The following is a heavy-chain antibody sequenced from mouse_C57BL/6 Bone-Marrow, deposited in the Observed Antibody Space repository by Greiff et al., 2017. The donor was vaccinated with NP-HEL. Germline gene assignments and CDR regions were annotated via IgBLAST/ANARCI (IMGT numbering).Heavy chain of an antibody. CDR3: ASSTYYSNYVGDYYAMDY. CDR1: GYTFTSYW. J-gene: IGHJ4*01. CDR2: IDPSDSYT. D-gene: IGHD2-5*01. V-gene: IGHV1-50*01. Sequence: QVQLQQPGAELVKPGASVKLSCKASGYTFTSYWMQWVKQRPGQGLEWIGEIDPSDSYTNYNQKFKGKATLTVETSSSPAYMQLSSLTSEDSAVYYCASSTYYSNYVGDYYAMDYWGQGTSVTVSS.